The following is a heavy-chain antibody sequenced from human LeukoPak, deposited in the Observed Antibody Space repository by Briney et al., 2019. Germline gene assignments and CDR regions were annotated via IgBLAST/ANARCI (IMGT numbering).Heavy chain of an antibody. Sequence: PGGSLRLSCAASGFTFSSYAMHWVRQAPGKGLEWVAVISYDGSNKYYADSVKGRFTISRDNSKNTLYLQMNSLRAEDTAVYYCARARYSSSWQPPLDAFDIWGQGTMVTVSS. CDR2: ISYDGSNK. CDR3: ARARYSSSWQPPLDAFDI. J-gene: IGHJ3*02. D-gene: IGHD6-13*01. V-gene: IGHV3-30*04. CDR1: GFTFSSYA.